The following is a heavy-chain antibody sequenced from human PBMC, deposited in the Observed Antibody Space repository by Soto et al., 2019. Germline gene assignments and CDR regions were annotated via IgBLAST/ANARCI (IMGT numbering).Heavy chain of an antibody. CDR1: GGTFRTYA. V-gene: IGHV1-69*12. J-gene: IGHJ6*02. CDR2: IIPIFGTV. D-gene: IGHD6-19*01. CDR3: AKGAVAGTPTSYYYYGMTS. Sequence: QVQLLQSGAEVKKPGSSVRVSCEASGGTFRTYAISWVRQAPGQGLEWMGEIIPIFGTVNYAQKFQGRVTITADESTTTVYMDLRSLRSEDTAVYYCAKGAVAGTPTSYYYYGMTSGAKGPRSPSP.